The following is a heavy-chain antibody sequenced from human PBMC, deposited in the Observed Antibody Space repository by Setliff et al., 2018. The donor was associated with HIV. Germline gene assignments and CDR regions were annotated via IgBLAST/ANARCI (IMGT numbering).Heavy chain of an antibody. V-gene: IGHV3-30*02. Sequence: GGSLRLSCAASGFTFSSYGMHWVRQAPGKGLEWVTFIRHDGINEDYRDSVKGRFSVSRDNSKNTVFLQMSGLRVDDTAVYFCARAVMRSLDYWGQGTLVTVSS. D-gene: IGHD2-21*01. CDR1: GFTFSSYG. J-gene: IGHJ4*02. CDR2: IRHDGINE. CDR3: ARAVMRSLDY.